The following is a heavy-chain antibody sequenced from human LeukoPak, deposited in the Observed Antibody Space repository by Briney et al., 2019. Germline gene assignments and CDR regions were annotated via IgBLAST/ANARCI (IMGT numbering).Heavy chain of an antibody. D-gene: IGHD4-17*01. V-gene: IGHV3-74*01. CDR2: INIDGSGK. Sequence: PGGSLRLSCAASGITFNSYWMHWVRQAPGKGLVWVSRINIDGSGKTYADSVKGRFTISRDNAKNTLYLQMNSLRAEDTAVYYCAKDLTYGDYAGGDAFDIWGQGTMVTVPS. CDR1: GITFNSYW. CDR3: AKDLTYGDYAGGDAFDI. J-gene: IGHJ3*02.